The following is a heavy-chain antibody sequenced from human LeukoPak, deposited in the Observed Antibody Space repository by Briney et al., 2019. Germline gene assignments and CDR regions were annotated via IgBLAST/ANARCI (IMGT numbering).Heavy chain of an antibody. CDR2: ISSSSSYI. D-gene: IGHD3-10*01. V-gene: IGHV3-21*01. CDR3: ASLLLWFGETRPDDAFDI. J-gene: IGHJ3*02. Sequence: GGSLRLSCAASGFTFSSYSMNWVRQAPGKGLEWVSSISSSSSYIYYADSVKGRFTISRDNAKNSLYLQMNSLRAEDTAVYYCASLLLWFGETRPDDAFDIWGQGTMVTVSS. CDR1: GFTFSSYS.